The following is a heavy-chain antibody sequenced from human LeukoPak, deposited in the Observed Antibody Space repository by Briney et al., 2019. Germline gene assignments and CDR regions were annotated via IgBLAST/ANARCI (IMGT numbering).Heavy chain of an antibody. Sequence: SGPTLVNPTQTLTLTCTFSGFSLSTSGVGVGWIRQPPGKALEWLALLYWNDDKRYSPSLKSRLTITKDTSKNQVVLTMTNMDPVDTATYYCAHRRVDYGDYASKCWFDPWGQGTLVTVSS. CDR2: LYWNDDK. CDR1: GFSLSTSGVG. J-gene: IGHJ5*02. D-gene: IGHD4-17*01. CDR3: AHRRVDYGDYASKCWFDP. V-gene: IGHV2-5*01.